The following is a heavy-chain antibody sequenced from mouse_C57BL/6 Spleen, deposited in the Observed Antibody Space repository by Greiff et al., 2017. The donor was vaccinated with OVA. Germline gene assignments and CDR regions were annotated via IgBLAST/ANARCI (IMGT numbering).Heavy chain of an antibody. J-gene: IGHJ3*01. CDR3: TRGYYDYDWFAY. CDR2: ISSGGDYI. CDR1: GFTFSSYA. D-gene: IGHD2-4*01. Sequence: EVQLVESGEGLVKPGGSLKLSCAASGFTFSSYAMSWVRQTPEKRLEWVAYISSGGDYIYYADTVKGRFPISRDNARNTLYLQMSSLKSEDTAMYYCTRGYYDYDWFAYWGQGTLVTVSA. V-gene: IGHV5-9-1*02.